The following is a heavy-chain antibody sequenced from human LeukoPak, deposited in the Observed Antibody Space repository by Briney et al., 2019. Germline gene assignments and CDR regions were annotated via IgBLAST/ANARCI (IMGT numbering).Heavy chain of an antibody. Sequence: GRSLRLSCAASGFTFSSYGMHWVRQAPGKGLEWVAVISYDGSNKYYADSVKGRFTISRDNSKNTLYLQMNSLRAEDTAVYYCAKDPTWQQLALYFDYWGQGTLVTVSS. V-gene: IGHV3-30*18. D-gene: IGHD6-13*01. CDR1: GFTFSSYG. CDR2: ISYDGSNK. CDR3: AKDPTWQQLALYFDY. J-gene: IGHJ4*02.